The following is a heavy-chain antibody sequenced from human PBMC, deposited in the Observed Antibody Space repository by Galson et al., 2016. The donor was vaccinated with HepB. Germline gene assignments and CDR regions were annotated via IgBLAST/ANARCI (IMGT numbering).Heavy chain of an antibody. CDR3: GRDQTAAGPTPLDY. V-gene: IGHV3-74*01. D-gene: IGHD1-1*01. J-gene: IGHJ4*02. CDR1: GFTFSRYW. CDR2: ISSDGTNM. Sequence: SLRLSCAASGFTFSRYWMHWVRQVPGEGLVWVSRISSDGTNMVYADSVKGRFTISRDNAKNTLYLQMNSLRVEDTAVYYCGRDQTAAGPTPLDYRGQGTLVTVSS.